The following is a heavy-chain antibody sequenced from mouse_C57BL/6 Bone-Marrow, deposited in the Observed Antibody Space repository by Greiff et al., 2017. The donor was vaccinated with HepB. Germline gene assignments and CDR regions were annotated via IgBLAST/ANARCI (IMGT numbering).Heavy chain of an antibody. CDR3: TPVYYDYPYARGY. J-gene: IGHJ4*01. CDR2: IDPENGDT. V-gene: IGHV14-4*01. D-gene: IGHD2-4*01. CDR1: GFTFTDYY. Sequence: EVQLQQSGAELVRPGASVKLSCTASGFTFTDYYMHWVKQRPEQGLEWIGWIDPENGDTEYDSKFQGKATITADTSSNTAYLQLSLLTSENTAVYSYTPVYYDYPYARGYWGRGNSATV.